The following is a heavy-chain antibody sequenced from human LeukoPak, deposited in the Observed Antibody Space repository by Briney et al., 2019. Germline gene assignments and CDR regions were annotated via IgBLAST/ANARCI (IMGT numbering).Heavy chain of an antibody. D-gene: IGHD4-17*01. Sequence: PSQTLSLTCAVSGGSISSGGYSWSWIRQPPGKGLEWIGYIYHSGSTYYNPSLKSRVTISVDRSKNQFSLKLSSVTAADTAVYYCARHEAAGDYVDYWGQGTLVTVSS. CDR2: IYHSGST. J-gene: IGHJ4*02. CDR3: ARHEAAGDYVDY. V-gene: IGHV4-30-2*01. CDR1: GGSISSGGYS.